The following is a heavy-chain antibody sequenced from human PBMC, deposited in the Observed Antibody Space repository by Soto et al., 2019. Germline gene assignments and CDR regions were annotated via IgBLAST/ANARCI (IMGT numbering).Heavy chain of an antibody. D-gene: IGHD2-15*01. CDR1: GYIFTAYS. V-gene: IGHV1-46*01. CDR2: VNPSGGSA. J-gene: IGHJ1*01. CDR3: AREENCRGGTCYSEYFHH. Sequence: ASVKVSCKTSGYIFTAYSMHWVRQAPGQGLEWMGVVNPSGGSAHYAQSFEGRVTLTRDTSTSTFYMELSSLRSEDTAVYYCAREENCRGGTCYSEYFHHWGQGTLVTSPQ.